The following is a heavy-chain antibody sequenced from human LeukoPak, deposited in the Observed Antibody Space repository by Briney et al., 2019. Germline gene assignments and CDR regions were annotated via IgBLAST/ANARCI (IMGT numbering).Heavy chain of an antibody. CDR1: GFMFSSYW. V-gene: IGHV3-21*01. J-gene: IGHJ4*02. CDR3: VRGAYSSSWLNFDY. CDR2: ISSSSSYI. D-gene: IGHD6-13*01. Sequence: GGSLRLSCAASGFMFSSYWMSWVRQAPGKGLEWVSSISSSSSYIYYADSVKGRFTISRDNAKNSLYLQMNSLRAEDTAVYYCVRGAYSSSWLNFDYWGQGTLVTVSS.